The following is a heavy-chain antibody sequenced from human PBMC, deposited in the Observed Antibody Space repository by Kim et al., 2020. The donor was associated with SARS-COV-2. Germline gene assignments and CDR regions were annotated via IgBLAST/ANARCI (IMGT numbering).Heavy chain of an antibody. CDR2: IKQDGTDK. CDR1: VFTFSNYW. V-gene: IGHV3-7*03. CDR3: ARDGDGFPY. J-gene: IGHJ4*02. Sequence: GGSLRLSCAASVFTFSNYWMSWVRQAPGKGLEWVANIKQDGTDKYYADSVKGRFSISKDNAENSLSLQMNSLRADDTAVYYCARDGDGFPYWGQGTLVTVSS.